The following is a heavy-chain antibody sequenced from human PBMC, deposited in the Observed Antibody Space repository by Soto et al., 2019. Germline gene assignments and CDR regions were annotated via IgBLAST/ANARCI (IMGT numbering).Heavy chain of an antibody. J-gene: IGHJ6*02. Sequence: GGSLRLSCAASGFTFSNYAMSWVRQAPGKGLEWVSAISGSGGSTYYADSVKGRFTISRDNSKNTLYLQMNSLKAEDTAVYYCAKDQGAGNYYYGMDVWGQGTTVTVSS. V-gene: IGHV3-23*01. CDR2: ISGSGGST. D-gene: IGHD1-26*01. CDR3: AKDQGAGNYYYGMDV. CDR1: GFTFSNYA.